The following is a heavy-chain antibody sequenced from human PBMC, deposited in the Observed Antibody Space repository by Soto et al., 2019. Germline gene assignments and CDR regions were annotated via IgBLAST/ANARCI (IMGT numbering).Heavy chain of an antibody. D-gene: IGHD1-7*01. CDR1: GFTFSYYA. CDR2: ISYDGSNK. J-gene: IGHJ6*02. V-gene: IGHV3-30-3*01. Sequence: QVQLVERGGGVVHPGKSLRLSCTVSGFTFSYYAMNWVRQAPGKGLEWVAVISYDGSNKYYADSVKGRFTISRDNSKNTLYLQMNSLRAEDTAVYYCARELTGTMHYGMDVWGQGTTVTVSS. CDR3: ARELTGTMHYGMDV.